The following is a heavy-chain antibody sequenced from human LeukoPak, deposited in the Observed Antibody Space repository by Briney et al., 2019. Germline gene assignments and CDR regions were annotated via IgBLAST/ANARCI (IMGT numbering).Heavy chain of an antibody. D-gene: IGHD6-19*01. CDR2: IYYSGST. J-gene: IGHJ4*02. CDR3: ARGGSGWYGY. V-gene: IGHV4-59*08. Sequence: SETLSLTCTVSGDSINNYYWNWIRQPPGKGLEWIGYIYYSGSTNYNPSLTSRVTISIDTSKKHFSLKLSSVTAADTAVYYCARGGSGWYGYWGQGTLVTVSS. CDR1: GDSINNYY.